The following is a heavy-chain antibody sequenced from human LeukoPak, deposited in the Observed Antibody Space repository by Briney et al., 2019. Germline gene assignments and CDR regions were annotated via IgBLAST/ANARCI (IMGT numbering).Heavy chain of an antibody. CDR2: ISSSSSYI. Sequence: PGGSLRLSCAASGFTFSSYSMNWVRQAPGKGLEWVSSISSSSSYIYYADSVKGRFIISRDNAKNSLYLQMNSLRAEDTALYYCAKDRSDILTGYYFNWGQGTLVTVSS. CDR3: AKDRSDILTGYYFN. D-gene: IGHD3-9*01. CDR1: GFTFSSYS. V-gene: IGHV3-21*04. J-gene: IGHJ4*02.